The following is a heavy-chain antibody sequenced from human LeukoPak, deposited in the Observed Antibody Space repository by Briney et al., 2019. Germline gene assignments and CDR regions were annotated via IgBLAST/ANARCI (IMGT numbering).Heavy chain of an antibody. Sequence: PGGSLRLSCAASGFTLSSYAMSWVRQAPGKGLEWVSAISGSGGSTYYADSVKGRFTISRDNSKNTLYLQMNSLRAEDTAVYYCAKDPQSGNGGDRMFDPWGQGTLVTVSS. J-gene: IGHJ5*02. CDR2: ISGSGGST. D-gene: IGHD2-21*02. V-gene: IGHV3-23*01. CDR1: GFTLSSYA. CDR3: AKDPQSGNGGDRMFDP.